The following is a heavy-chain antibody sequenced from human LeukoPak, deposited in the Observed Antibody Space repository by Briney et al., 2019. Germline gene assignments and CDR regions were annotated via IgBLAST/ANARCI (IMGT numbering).Heavy chain of an antibody. D-gene: IGHD1-1*01. CDR3: ARGNWNDVKPIDY. CDR2: ISAYNGNT. V-gene: IGHV1-18*01. J-gene: IGHJ4*02. Sequence: ASVKVSCKTSGYSFSNYGISWVRQAPGQGLEWMGWISAYNGNTNYAQKLQGRVTMTTDTSTSTAYMELRSLRSDDTAVYYCARGNWNDVKPIDYWGQGTLVTVSS. CDR1: GYSFSNYG.